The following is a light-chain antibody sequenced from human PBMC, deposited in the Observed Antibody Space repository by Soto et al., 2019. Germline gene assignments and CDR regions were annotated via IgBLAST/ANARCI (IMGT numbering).Light chain of an antibody. J-gene: IGKJ1*01. V-gene: IGKV4-1*01. Sequence: DIVMTQSPDSLAVSLGERATINCKSSQSVLHSPTNNNYLAWYQKKPGQPPKLLIYWASTRESGVPDRFSGRGSGTDFTLTITSLQAEDAAVYYCHQYYSIPRTFGQGTKVEIK. CDR1: QSVLHSPTNNNY. CDR2: WAS. CDR3: HQYYSIPRT.